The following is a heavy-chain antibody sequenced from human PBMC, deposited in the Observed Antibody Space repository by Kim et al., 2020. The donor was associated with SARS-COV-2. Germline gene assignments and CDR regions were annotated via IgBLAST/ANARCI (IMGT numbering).Heavy chain of an antibody. J-gene: IGHJ5*02. CDR3: ARVFGEFSIPNWFDP. CDR1: GGSISSYY. Sequence: SETLSLTCTVSGGSISSYYWSWIRQPPGKGLEWIGYIYYSGSTNYNPSLKSRVTISVDTSKNQFSLKLSSVTAADTAVYYCARVFGEFSIPNWFDPWGQGTLVTVSS. V-gene: IGHV4-59*01. CDR2: IYYSGST. D-gene: IGHD3-10*02.